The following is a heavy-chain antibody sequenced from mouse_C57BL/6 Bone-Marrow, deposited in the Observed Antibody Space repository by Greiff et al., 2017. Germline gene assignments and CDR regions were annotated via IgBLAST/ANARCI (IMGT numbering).Heavy chain of an antibody. Sequence: EVQLQQSGAELVRPGASVKLSCTASGFNIKDDYMHWVKQRPEQGLEWIGWIDPENGDTEYASNFQGKATITADTSSNTAYLQLSSLTSEDTAVYYCTTGYDGGYAMDYWGQGTSVTVSS. CDR3: TTGYDGGYAMDY. J-gene: IGHJ4*01. CDR1: GFNIKDDY. V-gene: IGHV14-4*01. CDR2: IDPENGDT. D-gene: IGHD2-2*01.